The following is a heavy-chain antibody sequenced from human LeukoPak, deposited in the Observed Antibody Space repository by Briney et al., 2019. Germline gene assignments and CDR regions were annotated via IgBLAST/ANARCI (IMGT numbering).Heavy chain of an antibody. CDR3: ARHDTVAGTGY. CDR1: GYSISSGYY. D-gene: IGHD6-19*01. CDR2: IYYSGST. V-gene: IGHV4-38-2*02. Sequence: SETLSLTCTVSGYSISSGYYWGWIRQPPGKGLEWIGYIYYSGSTNYNPSLKSRVTISVDTSKNQFSLKLSSVTAADTAVYYCARHDTVAGTGYWGQGTLVTVSS. J-gene: IGHJ4*02.